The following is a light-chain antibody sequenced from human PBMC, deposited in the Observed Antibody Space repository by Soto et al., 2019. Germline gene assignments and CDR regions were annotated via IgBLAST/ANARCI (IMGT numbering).Light chain of an antibody. V-gene: IGKV1-5*03. CDR3: QQYNSYSLT. Sequence: MQMNKSAASRSGYVGDRGTITCLASQSVSSWLAWYQHKPGKAPKLLIYKASSLESGVPSRFSGSGSGTEFTLTISCLQPDDFATYFCQQYNSYSLTFGQGTKVDIK. CDR2: KAS. CDR1: QSVSSW. J-gene: IGKJ1*01.